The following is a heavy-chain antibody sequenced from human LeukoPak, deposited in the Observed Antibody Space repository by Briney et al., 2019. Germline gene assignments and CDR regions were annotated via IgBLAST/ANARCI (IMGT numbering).Heavy chain of an antibody. J-gene: IGHJ4*02. CDR1: GYTFTGYY. CDR2: INPNSGGT. V-gene: IGHV1-2*02. D-gene: IGHD6-19*01. Sequence: ASVKVSCKASGYTFTGYYMHWVRQAPGQGFEWMGWINPNSGGTNYAQKFQGRVTMTRDTSISTAYMELSRLRSDDTAVYYCASPSGYSSGWYLDYWGQGTLVTVSS. CDR3: ASPSGYSSGWYLDY.